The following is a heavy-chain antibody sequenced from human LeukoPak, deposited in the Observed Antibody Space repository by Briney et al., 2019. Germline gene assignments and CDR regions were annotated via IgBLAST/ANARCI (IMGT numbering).Heavy chain of an antibody. CDR1: GYTLTELS. J-gene: IGHJ5*02. CDR2: FDPEGGET. V-gene: IGHV1-24*01. D-gene: IGHD6-13*01. Sequence: ASVKVSCKVSGYTLTELSMHWVRQAPGKGLEWMGGFDPEGGETIYAQKFQGRVTMTEDTSTDTAYMELSSLRSEDTAVYYCATEPKHSSSWSNWFDPWGQGTLVTVFS. CDR3: ATEPKHSSSWSNWFDP.